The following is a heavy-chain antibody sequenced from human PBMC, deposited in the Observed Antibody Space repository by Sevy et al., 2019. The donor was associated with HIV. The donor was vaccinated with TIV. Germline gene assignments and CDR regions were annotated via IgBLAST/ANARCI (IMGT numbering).Heavy chain of an antibody. D-gene: IGHD4-17*01. CDR2: TYYRSRWLY. Sequence: KQSQTLSLTCAISGDSVSSNTAAWNWIRQSPSRGLEWLGRTYYRSRWLYEYAVSVKSRITINADTSKNQFSLHLNSVSPEDTAIYYCARLDDNWDYGITSYLHTFDIWGQGTMVTVSS. CDR1: GDSVSSNTAA. CDR3: ARLDDNWDYGITSYLHTFDI. J-gene: IGHJ3*02. V-gene: IGHV6-1*01.